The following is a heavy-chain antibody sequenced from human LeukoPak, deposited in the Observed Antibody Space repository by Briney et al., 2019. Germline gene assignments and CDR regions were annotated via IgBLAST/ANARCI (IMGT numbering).Heavy chain of an antibody. Sequence: TTSETLSLTCTVSGGSISSSRYYWGWIRQPPGKGLEWIGRIYYSGSTYYNPSLKSRVTISVDTSKHQFSLKLTSVTAADTAVYFCARLNYDSSGYYWDYWGQGTLVTVSS. CDR3: ARLNYDSSGYYWDY. V-gene: IGHV4-39*01. J-gene: IGHJ4*02. CDR2: IYYSGST. CDR1: GGSISSSRYY. D-gene: IGHD3-22*01.